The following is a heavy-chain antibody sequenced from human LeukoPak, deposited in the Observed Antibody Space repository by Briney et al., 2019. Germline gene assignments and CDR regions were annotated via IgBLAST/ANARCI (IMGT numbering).Heavy chain of an antibody. D-gene: IGHD6-13*01. Sequence: ASVKVSCKASGYTFTSYGINWVRQATGQGLEWMGWMNPNSGNTGYAQKFQGRVTMTRNTSISTAYMELSSLRSEDTAVYYCAREKVAAGYYYYGMDVWGQGTTVTVSS. J-gene: IGHJ6*02. CDR3: AREKVAAGYYYYGMDV. V-gene: IGHV1-8*01. CDR2: MNPNSGNT. CDR1: GYTFTSYG.